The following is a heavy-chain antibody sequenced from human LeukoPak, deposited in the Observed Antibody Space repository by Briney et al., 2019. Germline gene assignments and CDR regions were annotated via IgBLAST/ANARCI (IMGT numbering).Heavy chain of an antibody. J-gene: IGHJ5*02. CDR3: ARVKRGYQLLWNWFDP. Sequence: SETLSLTCTVSGGSVSSSSSYWGWIRQPPGKGLEWIGSAYFTGSTNYNPSLKTRVTISVDTSKNQFSLKLSSVTAADTAVYYCARVKRGYQLLWNWFDPWGQGTLVTVSS. CDR2: AYFTGST. D-gene: IGHD2-2*01. V-gene: IGHV4-39*07. CDR1: GGSVSSSSSY.